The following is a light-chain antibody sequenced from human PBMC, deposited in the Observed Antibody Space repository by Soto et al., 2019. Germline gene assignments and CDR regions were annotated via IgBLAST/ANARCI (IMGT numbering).Light chain of an antibody. J-gene: IGKJ4*01. CDR1: QSAISN. Sequence: ITETHPPPSVAPGGRVTPSCRASQSAISNLAWYQQKPGQTPRLLIYDASTRATDIPARFSGSGSGTDFTLTISSLLSEDFAVYYCHQYYKWPLTFGGGGKVAIK. CDR3: HQYYKWPLT. CDR2: DAS. V-gene: IGKV3-15*01.